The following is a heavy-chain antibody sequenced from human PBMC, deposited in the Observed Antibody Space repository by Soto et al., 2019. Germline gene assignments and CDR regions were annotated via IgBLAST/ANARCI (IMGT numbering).Heavy chain of an antibody. D-gene: IGHD2-2*02. V-gene: IGHV3-30-3*01. CDR1: EFTFSTYA. CDR2: ISYDGSNK. CDR3: ARGIPPDY. J-gene: IGHJ4*02. Sequence: GGSLRLSFAAPEFTFSTYAMYWVRQAPGKGLEWVAVISYDGSNKYYADSVEGRFTISKDNSRSTLYLQMTSLKPEDTAVYYCARGIPPDYWGQGALVTVSS.